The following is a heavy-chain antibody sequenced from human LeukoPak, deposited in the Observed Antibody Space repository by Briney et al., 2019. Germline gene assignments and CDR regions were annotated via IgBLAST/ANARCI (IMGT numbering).Heavy chain of an antibody. Sequence: PGGSLRLSCAASGFDFNDYWMSWVRQAPGKGLEWVANIKEHGSEKYYLESVKGRFTISRDNARNSLYLQMNSLRAEDTAVYYCARDRFAYYYDSSGYDAFDIWGQGTMVTVSS. J-gene: IGHJ3*02. CDR1: GFDFNDYW. CDR2: IKEHGSEK. CDR3: ARDRFAYYYDSSGYDAFDI. V-gene: IGHV3-7*05. D-gene: IGHD3-22*01.